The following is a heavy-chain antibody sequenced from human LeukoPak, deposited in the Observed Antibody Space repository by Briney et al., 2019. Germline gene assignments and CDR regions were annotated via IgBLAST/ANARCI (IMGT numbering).Heavy chain of an antibody. CDR1: GGTFSTYG. CDR2: IIPIFGKA. Sequence: SVKVSCKASGGTFSTYGVSWVRQAPGQGLEWMGGIIPIFGKADYAQKFQDRVTITADESTSTVYMELSSLRSEDTALYYCARAGEYCSGGSCYSGVYFDYWGQGTLVTVSS. CDR3: ARAGEYCSGGSCYSGVYFDY. D-gene: IGHD2-15*01. J-gene: IGHJ4*02. V-gene: IGHV1-69*13.